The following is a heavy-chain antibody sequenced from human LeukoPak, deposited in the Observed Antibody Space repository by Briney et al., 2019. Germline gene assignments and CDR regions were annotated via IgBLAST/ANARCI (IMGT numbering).Heavy chain of an antibody. J-gene: IGHJ4*02. V-gene: IGHV3-43*02. CDR1: GLTFDDYA. D-gene: IGHD3-22*01. Sequence: PGGSLRLSCAASGLTFDDYAMHWVRQAPGKGLEWVSLISGDGGSTYYADSAKGRFTISRDNSKNSLYLQMNSLRTEDTALYYCAKDYYDSSGYMVHFDYWGQGTLVTVSS. CDR2: ISGDGGST. CDR3: AKDYYDSSGYMVHFDY.